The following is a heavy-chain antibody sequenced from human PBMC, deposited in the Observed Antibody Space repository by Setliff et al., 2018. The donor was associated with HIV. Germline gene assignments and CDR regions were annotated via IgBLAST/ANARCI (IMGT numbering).Heavy chain of an antibody. Sequence: SETLRLSCAASGFTFSDYYMSWIRQPPGKGLEWIGSIYYSGSTYYNPSLKSRVTISVDTSKNQFSLKLSSVTAADTAMYYCARVGAFGVGGWFDPWGQGSLVTVSS. CDR1: GFTFSDYY. CDR2: IYYSGST. CDR3: ARVGAFGVGGWFDP. J-gene: IGHJ5*02. D-gene: IGHD3-3*01. V-gene: IGHV4-38-2*01.